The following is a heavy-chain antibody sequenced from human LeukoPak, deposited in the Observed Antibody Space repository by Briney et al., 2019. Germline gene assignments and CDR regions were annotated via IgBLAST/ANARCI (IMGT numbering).Heavy chain of an antibody. CDR1: GGSISSGSYY. V-gene: IGHV4-61*02. D-gene: IGHD5-12*01. CDR2: IYTSGST. J-gene: IGHJ4*02. Sequence: NASETLSLTCTVSGGSISSGSYYWSWIRQPAGKGLEWIGRIYTSGSTNYNPSLKSRVTISVDTSKNQFSLKLSSVTAADTAVYYCARRRIVAANYFDYWGQGTLVTVSS. CDR3: ARRRIVAANYFDY.